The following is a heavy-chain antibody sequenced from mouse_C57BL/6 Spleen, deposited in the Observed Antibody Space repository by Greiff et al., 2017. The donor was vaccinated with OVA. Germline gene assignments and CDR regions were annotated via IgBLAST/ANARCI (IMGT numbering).Heavy chain of an antibody. J-gene: IGHJ3*01. V-gene: IGHV1-64*01. Sequence: QVQLKQSGAELVKPGASVKLSCKASGYTFTSYWMHWVKQRPGQGLEWIGMIHPNSGSTNYNEKFKSKATLTVDKSSSTAYMQLSSLTSEDSAVYYCASYYSNYVGFAYWGQGTLVTVSA. CDR1: GYTFTSYW. D-gene: IGHD2-5*01. CDR3: ASYYSNYVGFAY. CDR2: IHPNSGST.